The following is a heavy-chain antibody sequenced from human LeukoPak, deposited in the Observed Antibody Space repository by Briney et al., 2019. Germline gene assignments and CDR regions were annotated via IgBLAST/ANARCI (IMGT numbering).Heavy chain of an antibody. CDR3: ARHYTAMALNWFDP. V-gene: IGHV4-59*08. J-gene: IGHJ5*02. Sequence: SETLSLTCTVSGGSISSYYWSWIRQPPGKGLEWIGYIYYSGSTNYNPSLKSRVTISVDTSKNQFSLKLSSVTAADTAVYYCARHYTAMALNWFDPWGQGTLVTVSS. CDR1: GGSISSYY. D-gene: IGHD5-18*01. CDR2: IYYSGST.